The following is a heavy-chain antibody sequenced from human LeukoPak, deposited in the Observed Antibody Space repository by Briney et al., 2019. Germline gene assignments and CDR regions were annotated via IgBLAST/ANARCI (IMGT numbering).Heavy chain of an antibody. CDR1: GFTFSSYW. J-gene: IGHJ4*02. D-gene: IGHD3-22*01. Sequence: PGGSLRLSCAASGFTFSSYWMHWVRQGPGKGRVWVSRINSDGSSTSYADSVKGRFTISRDNAKNTLYLQMNSLRAEDTAVYYCARVGSSGGYYTPDYWGQGTLVTASS. V-gene: IGHV3-74*01. CDR3: ARVGSSGGYYTPDY. CDR2: INSDGSST.